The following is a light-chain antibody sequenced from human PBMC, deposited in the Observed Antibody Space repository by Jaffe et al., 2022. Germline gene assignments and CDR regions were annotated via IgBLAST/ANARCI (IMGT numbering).Light chain of an antibody. CDR2: DAS. Sequence: EKVMTQSPATLSVSPGERATLSCRASQGVSSNLAWYQQKPGQAPRLLIYDASARATGIPARFSGSGSGTEFTLTISSLQSEDFAVYYCQQYNNWPRTFGQGTRVEIK. CDR3: QQYNNWPRT. J-gene: IGKJ1*01. CDR1: QGVSSN. V-gene: IGKV3-15*01.